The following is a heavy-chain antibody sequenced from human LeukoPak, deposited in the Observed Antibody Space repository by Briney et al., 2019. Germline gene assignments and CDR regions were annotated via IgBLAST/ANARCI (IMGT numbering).Heavy chain of an antibody. V-gene: IGHV1-24*01. CDR3: ATMGVVVATPLFRWYNWFDP. CDR2: FDPEDGET. D-gene: IGHD2-15*01. CDR1: EDTLTELS. Sequence: ASVKVSCKVSEDTLTELSMHWLRQAPGKGLEWMGGFDPEDGETIYAQKFQGRVTMTEDTSTDTAYMELSSLRSEDTAVYYCATMGVVVATPLFRWYNWFDPWGQGTLVTVSS. J-gene: IGHJ5*02.